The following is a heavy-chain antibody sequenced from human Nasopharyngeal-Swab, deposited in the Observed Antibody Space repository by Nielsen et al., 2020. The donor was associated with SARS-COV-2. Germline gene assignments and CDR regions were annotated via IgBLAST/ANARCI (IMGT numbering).Heavy chain of an antibody. CDR2: ISSSSSYI. J-gene: IGHJ4*02. CDR3: ARVSSVLWFGESYFFDY. D-gene: IGHD3-10*01. V-gene: IGHV3-21*01. CDR1: GFTFSSYS. Sequence: GESLKISCAASGFTFSSYSMNWVRQAPGKGLEWVSSISSSSSYIYSADSVKGRFTISRDNAKNSLFLQMNSLRAEDTAVYYCARVSSVLWFGESYFFDYWGQGTLVTVSS.